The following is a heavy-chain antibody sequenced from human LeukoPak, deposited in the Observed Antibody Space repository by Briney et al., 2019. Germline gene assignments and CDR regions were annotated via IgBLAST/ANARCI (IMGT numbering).Heavy chain of an antibody. D-gene: IGHD3-22*01. CDR1: GFTFSSYE. J-gene: IGHJ4*02. V-gene: IGHV3-48*03. CDR2: ISSSGSTI. Sequence: GGSLRLSCAASGFTFSSYEMNWVRQAPGKGLEWVSYISSSGSTIYYADSVKGRFTISRDNAKNSLYLQMNSLRAEDTAVYYCAREANYYYDSSGYYWGQGTLVTVSS. CDR3: AREANYYYDSSGYY.